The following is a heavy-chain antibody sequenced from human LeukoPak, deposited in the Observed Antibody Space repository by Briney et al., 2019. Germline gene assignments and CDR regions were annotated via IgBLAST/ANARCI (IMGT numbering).Heavy chain of an antibody. D-gene: IGHD4-23*01. CDR1: GFTFKKYW. CDR3: ARDYGGNSWGDY. J-gene: IGHJ4*02. V-gene: IGHV3-7*05. Sequence: GGSLRLSCTVSGFTFKKYWMSWVRQTPGKGLEWVANIKQDGSEKNYVDSVKGRFTISRDNAENSLYLQMNSLRVEDTAVYYCARDYGGNSWGDYWGQGTLVTVFS. CDR2: IKQDGSEK.